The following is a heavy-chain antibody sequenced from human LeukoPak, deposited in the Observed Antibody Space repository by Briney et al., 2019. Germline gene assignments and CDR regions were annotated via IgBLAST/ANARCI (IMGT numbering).Heavy chain of an antibody. CDR3: ARLTYDILTGWVWFDP. D-gene: IGHD3-9*01. CDR1: GDSVSSNSAA. J-gene: IGHJ5*02. Sequence: SQTLSLTCAISGDSVSSNSAAWNWIRQSPSRGLEWLGRTYYRSKWYNDYAVSVKSRITINPDTSKNQFSLQLNSVTPEDTAVYYCARLTYDILTGWVWFDPWGQGILVTVSS. CDR2: TYYRSKWYN. V-gene: IGHV6-1*01.